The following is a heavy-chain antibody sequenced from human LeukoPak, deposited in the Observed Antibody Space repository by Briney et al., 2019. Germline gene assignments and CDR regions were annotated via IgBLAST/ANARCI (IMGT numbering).Heavy chain of an antibody. CDR1: VFTFSNYV. CDR3: ARAFLFWERSSGWYGFDY. V-gene: IGHV3-30*02. D-gene: IGHD6-19*01. J-gene: IGHJ4*02. Sequence: PGGSLRLSCAASVFTFSNYVMHWVRQAPGKGLEWVAFIRYDGSNKYYADSAKGRFTISRDNSKNTLYLQMNSLRAEDTAVYYCARAFLFWERSSGWYGFDYWGQGTLVTVSS. CDR2: IRYDGSNK.